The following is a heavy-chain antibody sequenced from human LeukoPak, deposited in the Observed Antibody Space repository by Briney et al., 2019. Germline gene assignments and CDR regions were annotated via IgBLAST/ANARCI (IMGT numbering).Heavy chain of an antibody. J-gene: IGHJ4*02. V-gene: IGHV3-30*18. CDR2: ISYDGSNK. D-gene: IGHD3-10*01. Sequence: PGGSLRLSCAASGFTFSSYGMHWVRQAPGKGLEWVAVISYDGSNKYYADSVKGRFTISRDNSKNTLYLQMNSLRAEDTAVYYCAKAHLELWFGELPLGYWGQGTLVTVSS. CDR1: GFTFSSYG. CDR3: AKAHLELWFGELPLGY.